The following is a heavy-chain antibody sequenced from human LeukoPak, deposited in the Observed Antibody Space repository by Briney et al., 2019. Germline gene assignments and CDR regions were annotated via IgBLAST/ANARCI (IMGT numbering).Heavy chain of an antibody. J-gene: IGHJ4*02. CDR2: IYYSGST. Sequence: SQTLSLTCAVSGGSFSGYYWSWIRQPPGKGLEWIGYIYYSGSTNYNPSLKSRVTMSVDTSKNQFSLKLNSLTAADTAVYYCARGRIAAAGNCDYWGQGTLVTVSS. CDR3: ARGRIAAAGNCDY. CDR1: GGSFSGYY. D-gene: IGHD6-13*01. V-gene: IGHV4-59*01.